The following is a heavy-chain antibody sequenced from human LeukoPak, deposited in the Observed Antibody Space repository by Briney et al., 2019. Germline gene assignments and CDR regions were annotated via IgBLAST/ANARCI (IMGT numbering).Heavy chain of an antibody. J-gene: IGHJ4*02. Sequence: GGSLRLSCAASGFTFSSYGMHWVRQAPGKGLEWVAFIRYDGSDKCYADSVRGRFTVSRDNSKNTLYLQMNSLRAEDTTVYYCAKASGQAGYCSSTSCYPFDYWGQGTLVTVSS. V-gene: IGHV3-30*02. CDR1: GFTFSSYG. CDR3: AKASGQAGYCSSTSCYPFDY. D-gene: IGHD2-2*01. CDR2: IRYDGSDK.